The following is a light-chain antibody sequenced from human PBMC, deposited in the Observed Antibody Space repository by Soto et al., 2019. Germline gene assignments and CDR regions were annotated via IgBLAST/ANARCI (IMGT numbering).Light chain of an antibody. Sequence: DIQMTQSPSSLSASVGDRVTITCRASQSISSYLNWYQQKPGKAPKLLIYAASSLHSGVSSRFSGSGYGTEFTLTISSLQHEDFASYYCEQSYSIPWTFGQGTKVEVK. CDR2: AAS. J-gene: IGKJ1*01. CDR1: QSISSY. V-gene: IGKV1-39*01. CDR3: EQSYSIPWT.